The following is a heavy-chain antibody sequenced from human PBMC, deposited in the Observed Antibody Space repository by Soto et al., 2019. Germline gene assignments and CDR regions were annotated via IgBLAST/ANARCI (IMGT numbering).Heavy chain of an antibody. Sequence: PSETLSLTCTVSGGSLSRGTYYWSWIRQPPGKGLEWIGYIYHSGSSQSNPSLKSRVTISIDTSKNQFSLELRSVTAADTAVYYCARDLLDTTVDYYFDSWGPGRLVTVSS. CDR1: GGSLSRGTYY. D-gene: IGHD4-17*01. CDR2: IYHSGSS. CDR3: ARDLLDTTVDYYFDS. V-gene: IGHV4-30-4*01. J-gene: IGHJ4*02.